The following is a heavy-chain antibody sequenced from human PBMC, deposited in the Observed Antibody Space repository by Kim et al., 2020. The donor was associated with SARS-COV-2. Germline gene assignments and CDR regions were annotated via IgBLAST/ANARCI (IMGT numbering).Heavy chain of an antibody. J-gene: IGHJ4*02. CDR2: IDGSDGTT. V-gene: IGHV3-23*02. CDR3: MKGGWGWIWDH. D-gene: IGHD2-2*03. Sequence: GGTLRLSCTTSGFTFTGYAMSWVRQAQGKGLEWVSSIDGSDGTTYNEDSVKGRFTITRDNSKNTLYLQMSTLRADDTAVYYCMKGGWGWIWDHWGQGTL. CDR1: GFTFTGYA.